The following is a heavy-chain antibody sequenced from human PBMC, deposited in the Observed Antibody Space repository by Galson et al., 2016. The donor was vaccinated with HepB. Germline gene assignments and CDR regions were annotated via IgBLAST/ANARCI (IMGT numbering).Heavy chain of an antibody. CDR2: ISWNSGSI. V-gene: IGHV3-9*01. CDR1: GFTFDDYA. D-gene: IGHD3-10*01. Sequence: SLRLSCAASGFTFDDYAMHWVRQAPGKGLEWVSGISWNSGSIGYADSVKGRFTISRDNAKNSLYLQMNSLRAEDTALSYCAKSVRWVGEIYGANWFDPWGQGTLVAVAS. CDR3: AKSVRWVGEIYGANWFDP. J-gene: IGHJ5*02.